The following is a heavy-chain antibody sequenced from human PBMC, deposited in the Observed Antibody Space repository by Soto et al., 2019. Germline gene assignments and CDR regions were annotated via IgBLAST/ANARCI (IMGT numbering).Heavy chain of an antibody. D-gene: IGHD1-7*01. CDR1: GDSVSSNSAA. Sequence: SQTLSLTCAISGDSVSSNSAAWNWIRQSPSRGLEWLGRTYYRSKWYNDYAVSVKSRITINPDTSKNQFSLQLNSVTPEDTAVYYCARGELELRSYYYYMDVWGKGTTVTVSS. CDR3: ARGELELRSYYYYMDV. J-gene: IGHJ6*03. V-gene: IGHV6-1*01. CDR2: TYYRSKWYN.